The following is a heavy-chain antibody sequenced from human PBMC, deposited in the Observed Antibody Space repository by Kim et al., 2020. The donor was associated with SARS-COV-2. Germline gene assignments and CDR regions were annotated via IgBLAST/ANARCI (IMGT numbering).Heavy chain of an antibody. CDR3: ARARVVFGVVLSWFDP. CDR1: GYTFTSYG. D-gene: IGHD3-3*01. CDR2: ISAYNGNT. V-gene: IGHV1-18*01. Sequence: ASVKVSCKASGYTFTSYGISWVRQAPGQGLEWMGWISAYNGNTNYAQKLQGRVTMTTDTSTSTAYMELRSLRSDDTAVYYCARARVVFGVVLSWFDPWGQGTLVTVSS. J-gene: IGHJ5*02.